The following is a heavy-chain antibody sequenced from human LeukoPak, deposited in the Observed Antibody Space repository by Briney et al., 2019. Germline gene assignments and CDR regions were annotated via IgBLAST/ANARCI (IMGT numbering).Heavy chain of an antibody. CDR3: VTETTEGAKDY. CDR2: ISSSSHYT. J-gene: IGHJ4*02. V-gene: IGHV3-11*05. CDR1: GFTFRGRY. D-gene: IGHD1-14*01. Sequence: GSLRLSCSASGFTFRGRYMGWVRQAPGKGLAWVSYISSSSHYTNYGASVRGRFIISRDNARDSLYLQMNSLRVEDTAIYYCVTETTEGAKDYWGQGTLVTVSS.